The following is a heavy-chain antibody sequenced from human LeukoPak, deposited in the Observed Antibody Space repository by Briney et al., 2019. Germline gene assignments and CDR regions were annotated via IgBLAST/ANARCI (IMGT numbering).Heavy chain of an antibody. J-gene: IGHJ4*02. V-gene: IGHV3-21*01. Sequence: GGSLRLSCAASGFTFSSYRMNWVRQAPGKGLEWVSCIRSSSSYIYYADSVKGRFTVSRDNAKNSLYLQMDSLRAEDTAVYYCAVNGGYFDSSGYYSGWGQGTLVTVSS. D-gene: IGHD3-22*01. CDR3: AVNGGYFDSSGYYSG. CDR1: GFTFSSYR. CDR2: IRSSSSYI.